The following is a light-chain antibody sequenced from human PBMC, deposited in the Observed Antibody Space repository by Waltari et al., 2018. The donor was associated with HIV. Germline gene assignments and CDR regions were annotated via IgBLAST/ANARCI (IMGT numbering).Light chain of an antibody. CDR3: AAWDDSLDGPVV. J-gene: IGLJ2*01. V-gene: IGLV1-40*01. Sequence: QSVLTQPPSVSGAPGRRVTLSCTGSSSNIGAGYDVHWYQQLPGTAPKLLIYDNNNRPSGVPDRFSGSKSGTSASLVITGLRSEDEAEYHCAAWDDSLDGPVVFGGGTKLTVL. CDR2: DNN. CDR1: SSNIGAGYD.